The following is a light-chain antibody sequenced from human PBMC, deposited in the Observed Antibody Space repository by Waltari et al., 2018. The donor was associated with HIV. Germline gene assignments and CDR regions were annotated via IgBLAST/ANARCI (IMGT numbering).Light chain of an antibody. J-gene: IGLJ2*01. V-gene: IGLV1-44*01. CDR2: MDE. Sequence: SMLTQPPSRSGVPGQRVIIPCSGSASDLGPNAVSWYRQVPGAAPTLLTLMDEQRPSGVSDRVSGSKYETSAALVINGLQSDDEADYYCASWDDRLHNSVVSGGSGVFGGGTKLTV. CDR1: ASDLGPNA. CDR3: ASWDDRLHNSVVSGGSGV.